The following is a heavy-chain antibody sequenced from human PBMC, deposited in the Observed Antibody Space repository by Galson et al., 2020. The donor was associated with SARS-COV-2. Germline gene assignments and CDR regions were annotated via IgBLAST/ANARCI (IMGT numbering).Heavy chain of an antibody. D-gene: IGHD3-22*01. CDR2: IYWADDK. Sequence: SGPTLVKPTQTLTLTCTFSGFSLSTSGVGVGWIRQPPGKALEWLALIYWADDKRYSPSLKSRLTITKDTSKNQVVLTMTNMDPVDTATYYCAHTPGITMIVENWGQGTLVTVSS. J-gene: IGHJ4*02. CDR3: AHTPGITMIVEN. V-gene: IGHV2-5*02. CDR1: GFSLSTSGVG.